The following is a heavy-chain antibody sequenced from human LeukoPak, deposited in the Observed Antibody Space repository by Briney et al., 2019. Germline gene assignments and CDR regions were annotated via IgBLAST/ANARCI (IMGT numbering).Heavy chain of an antibody. CDR3: AREIQLLGTYYYYYGMDV. CDR2: INPNSGGT. V-gene: IGHV1-2*02. Sequence: GASVKVSCKASGYTFTGYYMHWVRQAPGQGLEWMGWINPNSGGTNYAQKFQGRVTMTRDTSISTAYMELSRLRSDDTAVYYCAREIQLLGTYYYYYGMDVWGQGTTVTVSS. D-gene: IGHD2-2*01. CDR1: GYTFTGYY. J-gene: IGHJ6*02.